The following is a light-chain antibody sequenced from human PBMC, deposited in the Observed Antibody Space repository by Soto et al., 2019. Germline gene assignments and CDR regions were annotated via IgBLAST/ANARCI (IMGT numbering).Light chain of an antibody. J-gene: IGKJ2*01. CDR3: QQYNSFPYT. Sequence: DIQMTQSPSSLSASVGDRVTITCRASETIASYVNWYQQRPGKAPKLLIYAASSLQSGVPSRFGGSGYGTDFTLTIGSLQPDDFATYYRQQYNSFPYTFGQGTKLEIK. CDR2: AAS. V-gene: IGKV1-39*01. CDR1: ETIASY.